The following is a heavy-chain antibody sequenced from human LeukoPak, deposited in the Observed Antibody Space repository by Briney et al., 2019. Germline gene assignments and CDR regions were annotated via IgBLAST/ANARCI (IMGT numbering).Heavy chain of an antibody. Sequence: SETLSLTCTVSGGSISSYYWSWIRQPPGKGLEWIGYISYSGSTNYNPSLKSRVTISVDMSKNQFSLKLSSVTATDTAVYYCARYIWGSYPTFEDYWGQGSLVTVSS. CDR2: ISYSGST. J-gene: IGHJ4*02. CDR3: ARYIWGSYPTFEDY. V-gene: IGHV4-59*01. D-gene: IGHD3-16*02. CDR1: GGSISSYY.